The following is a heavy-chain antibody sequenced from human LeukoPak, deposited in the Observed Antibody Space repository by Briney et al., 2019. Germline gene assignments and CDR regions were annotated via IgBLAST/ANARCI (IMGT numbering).Heavy chain of an antibody. J-gene: IGHJ3*02. V-gene: IGHV3-21*01. CDR3: ARAARFDILTGYHSRGVLDAFDI. CDR2: ISSSSSYI. Sequence: GGSLRLSCAASGFTFSSYSMNWVRRAPGKGLEWVSSISSSSSYIYYADSVKGRFTISRDNAKNSLYLQMNSLRAEDTAVYYCARAARFDILTGYHSRGVLDAFDIWGQGTMVTVSS. D-gene: IGHD3-9*01. CDR1: GFTFSSYS.